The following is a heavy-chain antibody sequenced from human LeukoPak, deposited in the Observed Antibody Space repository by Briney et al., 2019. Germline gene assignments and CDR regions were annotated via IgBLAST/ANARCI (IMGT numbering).Heavy chain of an antibody. Sequence: GGSLRLSCAASGFTFSSYSMNWVRQAPEKGLEWVSSISSGSSYIYYADSVKGRFTISRDNAKNSLYLQMNSLRAEDTAVYYCLYSSSFDYWGQGTLVSVSS. V-gene: IGHV3-21*01. D-gene: IGHD6-13*01. CDR1: GFTFSSYS. CDR2: ISSGSSYI. CDR3: LYSSSFDY. J-gene: IGHJ4*02.